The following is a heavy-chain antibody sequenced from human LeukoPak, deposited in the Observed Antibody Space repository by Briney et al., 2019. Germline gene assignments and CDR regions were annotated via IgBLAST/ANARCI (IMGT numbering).Heavy chain of an antibody. CDR1: GFTFSSNY. Sequence: GGSLRLFCAADGFTFSSNYMHWFRQSAGNGLLLLSRINTDGSDRTHADFVKGRFTISRDNAKNTLYLEMNSLRAEDTAVYYCARALRSPGDSGLDYWGQGALVTVSS. CDR3: ARALRSPGDSGLDY. V-gene: IGHV3-74*03. CDR2: INTDGSDR. J-gene: IGHJ4*02. D-gene: IGHD3-10*01.